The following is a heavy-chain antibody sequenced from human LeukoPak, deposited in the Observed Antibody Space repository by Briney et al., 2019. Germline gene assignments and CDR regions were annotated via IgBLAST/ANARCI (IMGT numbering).Heavy chain of an antibody. J-gene: IGHJ5*02. CDR2: ISSGSSFI. CDR3: ARDQGGERWFDP. Sequence: GGSLRLSCAASGFNFGSYAMNWVRQAPGKRVEWVSFISSGSSFIYYADSVKGRFTISRDNAKNSLYLQMNSLRAEDTAIYYCARDQGGERWFDPWGQGTLVTVSS. CDR1: GFNFGSYA. D-gene: IGHD3-16*01. V-gene: IGHV3-21*01.